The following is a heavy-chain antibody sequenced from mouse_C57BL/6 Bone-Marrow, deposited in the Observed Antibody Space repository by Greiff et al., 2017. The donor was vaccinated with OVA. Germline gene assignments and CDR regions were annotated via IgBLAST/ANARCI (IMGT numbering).Heavy chain of an antibody. CDR1: GYTFTSYG. J-gene: IGHJ3*01. D-gene: IGHD6-5*01. Sequence: VKLQQSGAELARPGASVKLSCKASGYTFTSYGISWVKQRTGQGLEWIGEIYPRSGNTYYNEKFKGKATLTADKSSSTAYMELRSLTSEDSAVYFCASSYFAYWGQGTLVTVSA. CDR2: IYPRSGNT. V-gene: IGHV1-81*01. CDR3: ASSYFAY.